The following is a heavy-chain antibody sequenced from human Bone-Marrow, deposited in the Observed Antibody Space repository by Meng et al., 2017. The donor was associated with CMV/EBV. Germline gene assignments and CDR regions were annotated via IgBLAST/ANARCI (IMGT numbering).Heavy chain of an antibody. J-gene: IGHJ6*02. D-gene: IGHD5-18*01. V-gene: IGHV3-30*02. CDR2: IRYDGSNK. CDR1: GFTFSSYG. CDR3: AKEDGVDTAMVIAYYYGMDV. Sequence: GESLKISCAASGFTFSSYGMHWVRQAPGKGLEWVTFIRYDGSNKYYADSVKGRFTISRDNSKNTLYLQMNSLRAEDTAVYYCAKEDGVDTAMVIAYYYGMDVWGQRTTVTVSS.